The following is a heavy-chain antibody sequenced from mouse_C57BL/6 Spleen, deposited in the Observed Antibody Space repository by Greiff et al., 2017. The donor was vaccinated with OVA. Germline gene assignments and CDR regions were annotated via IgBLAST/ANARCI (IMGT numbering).Heavy chain of an antibody. D-gene: IGHD1-1*01. CDR2: INPNNGGT. CDR1: GYTFTDYN. J-gene: IGHJ1*03. V-gene: IGHV1-18*01. Sequence: VQLQQSGPELVKPGASVKIPCKASGYTFTDYNMDWVKQSHGKSLEWIGDINPNNGGTIYHQKFKGKATLTVDKSSSTAYMELRSLTSEDTAVYYCARCTTVVGGYFDVWGTGTTVTVSS. CDR3: ARCTTVVGGYFDV.